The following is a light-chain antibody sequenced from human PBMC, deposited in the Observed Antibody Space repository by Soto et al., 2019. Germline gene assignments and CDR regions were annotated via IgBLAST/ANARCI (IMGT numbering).Light chain of an antibody. J-gene: IGKJ4*01. CDR3: QQYGGSPLVT. CDR1: QSLANNF. CDR2: GAS. V-gene: IGKV3-20*01. Sequence: EIVLTQSPGTLSLSPGERATLSCTASQSLANNFLAWYQQKPGQAPRLLISGASNRATGTPDRFIGSGSGTDFTLTISRLEPEDFAVYYCQQYGGSPLVTFGGGTKVDIK.